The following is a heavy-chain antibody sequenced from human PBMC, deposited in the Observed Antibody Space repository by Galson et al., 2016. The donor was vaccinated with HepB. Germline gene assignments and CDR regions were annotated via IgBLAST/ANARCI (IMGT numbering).Heavy chain of an antibody. CDR3: ARGRRGAISDFFDS. D-gene: IGHD3-10*01. Sequence: SLRLSCAASGFTFSNYWMYWVRQAPGKGLVWVSRIKTDGCITGYADSVKGRFTISRANGKKTMYLQMNSLRAEDTALYYCARGRRGAISDFFDSWGQGTLVTVSS. CDR1: GFTFSNYW. V-gene: IGHV3-74*01. J-gene: IGHJ4*02. CDR2: IKTDGCIT.